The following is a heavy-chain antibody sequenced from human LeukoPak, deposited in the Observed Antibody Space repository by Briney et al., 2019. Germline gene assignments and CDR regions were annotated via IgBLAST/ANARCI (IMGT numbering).Heavy chain of an antibody. CDR2: MFHSGNT. Sequence: SETLSLTCSVSGGSITSGPYYWSWIRQPPGKGLQWILSMFHSGNTYYNPSLQSRVSISVDTSKNQFSLKLSSVTAADTAVYYCARDLRVAASGTALWDYWGQGTLVTVSS. CDR1: GGSITSGPYY. CDR3: ARDLRVAASGTALWDY. V-gene: IGHV4-39*07. D-gene: IGHD6-13*01. J-gene: IGHJ4*02.